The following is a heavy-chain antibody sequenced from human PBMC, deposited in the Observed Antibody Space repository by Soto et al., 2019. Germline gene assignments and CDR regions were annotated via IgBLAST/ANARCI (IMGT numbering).Heavy chain of an antibody. D-gene: IGHD1-1*01. J-gene: IGHJ4*02. CDR1: GFTFSSHT. Sequence: EVQLVESGGGLVKPGGSLRLSCAASGFTFSSHTMNWVRQAPGKGLEWVSSITSSSRDVFYADSVKGRFTISRDNANSSLYLQMHSLRADDTAVYYCVKEVEGFDYWGQGTLVTVSS. CDR3: VKEVEGFDY. CDR2: ITSSSRDV. V-gene: IGHV3-21*01.